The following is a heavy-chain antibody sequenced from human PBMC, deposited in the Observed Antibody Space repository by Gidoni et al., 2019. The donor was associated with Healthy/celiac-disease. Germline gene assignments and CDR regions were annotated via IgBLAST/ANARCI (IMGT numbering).Heavy chain of an antibody. V-gene: IGHV3-9*01. Sequence: EVQLVESGGGLVQPGRSLRLSCAASGFTFDDYAMHWVRQAPGKGLEWVSGISWNSGSIGYADSVKGRFTISRDNAKNSLYLQMNSLRAEDTALYYCAKALFRNAYGMDVWGQGTTVTVSS. CDR2: ISWNSGSI. J-gene: IGHJ6*02. CDR3: AKALFRNAYGMDV. D-gene: IGHD1-1*01. CDR1: GFTFDDYA.